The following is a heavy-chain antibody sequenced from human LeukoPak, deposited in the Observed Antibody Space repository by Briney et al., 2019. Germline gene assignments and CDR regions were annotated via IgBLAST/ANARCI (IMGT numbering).Heavy chain of an antibody. Sequence: GGSLRLSCVASGFSVSSYGMSWVRQAPGKAPEWVSLVYSAGATHYADSVQGRFIISRDNSKNTLYLQMNNLGVEDTAVYHCVRDRAEGRAWVEFDPWGQGTVVTVSS. CDR1: GFSVSSYG. CDR3: VRDRAEGRAWVEFDP. J-gene: IGHJ5*02. V-gene: IGHV3-66*02. CDR2: VYSAGAT.